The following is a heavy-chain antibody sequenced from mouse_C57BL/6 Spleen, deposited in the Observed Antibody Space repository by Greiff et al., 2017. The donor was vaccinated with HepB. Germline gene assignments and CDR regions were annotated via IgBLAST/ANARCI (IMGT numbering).Heavy chain of an antibody. CDR1: GFTFSDYY. CDR3: ARGRVPLDY. Sequence: EVMLVESEGGLVQPGSSMKLSCTASGFTFSDYYMAWVRQVPEKGLEWVANINYDGSSTYYLDSLKSRFIISRDNAKNILYLQMSSLKSEDTATYYCARGRVPLDYWGQGTTLTVSS. D-gene: IGHD2-14*01. J-gene: IGHJ2*01. V-gene: IGHV5-16*01. CDR2: INYDGSST.